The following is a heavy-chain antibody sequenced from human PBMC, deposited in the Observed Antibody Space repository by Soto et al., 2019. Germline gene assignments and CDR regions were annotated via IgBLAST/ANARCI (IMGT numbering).Heavy chain of an antibody. CDR1: GYTFTNYG. Sequence: QVPLVQSGAEVKKPGASVKVSCKASGYTFTNYGISWVRQAPGQGLEWMGWISAYNGITNYAQNLQGRVTMTTDTSATTAFMELRSLRSDDTAVYYCARAEKWVTGNMGGYWGQGTLVTVYS. D-gene: IGHD1-1*01. V-gene: IGHV1-18*04. CDR2: ISAYNGIT. CDR3: ARAEKWVTGNMGGY. J-gene: IGHJ4*02.